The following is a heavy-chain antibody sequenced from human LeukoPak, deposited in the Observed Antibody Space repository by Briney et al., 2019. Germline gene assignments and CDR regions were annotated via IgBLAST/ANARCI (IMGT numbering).Heavy chain of an antibody. V-gene: IGHV3-9*01. CDR2: ISWNSGSI. CDR1: GFTFDDYA. D-gene: IGHD4-23*01. J-gene: IGHJ4*02. Sequence: GRSLRLSCAASGFTFDDYAMHWVRQAPGKGLEWVSGISWNSGSIGYVGSVKGRFTISRDNAKNSLYLQVNSLRAEDTALYYCAKARGGGNGLGFDCWGQGTLVTVSS. CDR3: AKARGGGNGLGFDC.